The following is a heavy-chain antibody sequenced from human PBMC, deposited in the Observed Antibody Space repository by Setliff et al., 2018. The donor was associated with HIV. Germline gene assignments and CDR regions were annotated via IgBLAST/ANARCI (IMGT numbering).Heavy chain of an antibody. V-gene: IGHV4-61*02. CDR1: GDSISSSSYY. Sequence: SETLSLTCTVSGDSISSSSYYWSWIRQPAGKGLEWIGRIYTGGSTNYNPSLKSRVTISIDTSKNQFSLRLSSVTAADTAVYFCASSSGYYYYYYYLDAWGKGTTVTVYS. CDR2: IYTGGST. J-gene: IGHJ6*03. CDR3: ASSSGYYYYYYYLDA. D-gene: IGHD6-19*01.